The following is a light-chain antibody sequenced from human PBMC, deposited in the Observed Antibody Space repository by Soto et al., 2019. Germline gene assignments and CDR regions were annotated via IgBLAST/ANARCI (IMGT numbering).Light chain of an antibody. Sequence: EVVLTQSPDTLSLSSWDRATRCGRASQRVSTFLAWYQQRPGQAPRLLISEASNRATGIPARFSGSGSGTDFTLTISRLEPEDFAVYYCQQYGSSGTFGQGTKVDNK. CDR2: EAS. V-gene: IGKV3-20*01. J-gene: IGKJ1*01. CDR3: QQYGSSGT. CDR1: QRVSTF.